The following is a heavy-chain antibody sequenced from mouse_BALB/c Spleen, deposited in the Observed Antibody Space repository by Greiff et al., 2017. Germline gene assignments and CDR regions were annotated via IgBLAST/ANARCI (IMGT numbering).Heavy chain of an antibody. J-gene: IGHJ2*01. CDR1: GYTFTDYV. V-gene: IGHV1-81*01. CDR3: ARDDDGIGY. D-gene: IGHD2-4*01. CDR2: IYPGSGST. Sequence: QVKLLQSGPELVKPGASVKMSCKASGYTFTDYVISWVKQSTGQGLEWIGEIYPGSGSTYYNEKFKGMAILTADKSSNTAYMKLSSRTSEDSAVYFCARDDDGIGYWGQGTTLTVSS.